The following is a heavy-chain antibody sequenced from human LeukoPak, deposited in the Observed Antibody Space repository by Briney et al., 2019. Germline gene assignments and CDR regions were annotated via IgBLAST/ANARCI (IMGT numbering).Heavy chain of an antibody. CDR3: ARWVSVAGNYFDC. CDR1: GGSIRSFY. D-gene: IGHD6-19*01. V-gene: IGHV4-59*08. CDR2: IYYSGST. Sequence: SETLSLPRTVSGGSIRSFYRSWIRQPPREDPEGIGYIYYSGSTNYNPSLKSRVTMSVDTSKKQFSLRLTSVTAADTAVYYCARWVSVAGNYFDCWGQGTLVTVSS. J-gene: IGHJ4*02.